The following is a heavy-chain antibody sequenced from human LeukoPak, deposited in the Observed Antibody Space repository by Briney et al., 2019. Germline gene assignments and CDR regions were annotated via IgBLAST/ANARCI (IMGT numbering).Heavy chain of an antibody. CDR1: GGTFSSYA. J-gene: IGHJ4*02. Sequence: EASVKVSCKASGGTFSSYAISWVRQAPGQGLEWMGGIIPIFGTANYAQKFQGRVTITADESTSTAYMELSSLRSEDTAVYYCAREEGLTGTSKPGDYWGQGTLVTVSS. CDR2: IIPIFGTA. D-gene: IGHD1-7*01. CDR3: AREEGLTGTSKPGDY. V-gene: IGHV1-69*13.